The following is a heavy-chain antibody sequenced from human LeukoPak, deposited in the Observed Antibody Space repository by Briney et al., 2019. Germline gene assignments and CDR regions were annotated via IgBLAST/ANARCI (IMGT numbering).Heavy chain of an antibody. D-gene: IGHD3-22*01. CDR3: ARGRPKYYYDSSGYYYPR. CDR2: INHSGST. Sequence: SETLSLTCAVYGGSFSGYYWSWIRQPPGKGLDWIGEINHSGSTNYNPSLKSRVTISVDTSKNQFSLKLSSVSAADTAVYYCARGRPKYYYDSSGYYYPRWGQGTLVTVSS. J-gene: IGHJ4*02. CDR1: GGSFSGYY. V-gene: IGHV4-34*01.